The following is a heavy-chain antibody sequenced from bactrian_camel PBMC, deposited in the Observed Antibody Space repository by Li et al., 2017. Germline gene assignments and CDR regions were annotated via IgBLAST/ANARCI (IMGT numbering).Heavy chain of an antibody. J-gene: IGHJ4*01. D-gene: IGHD3*01. CDR2: LTRDGTT. V-gene: IGHV3S1*01. CDR3: TRDPFQAWTY. Sequence: HVQLVESGGDLVQPGGSLTLSCTASGFTVSRQWMYWLRQAPGKGLEWVSTLTRDGTTYYADSVKGRFTLSRDSAMNTLFLQLNNLKPEDSGVYYCTRDPFQAWTYWGQGTQVTVS. CDR1: GFTVSRQW.